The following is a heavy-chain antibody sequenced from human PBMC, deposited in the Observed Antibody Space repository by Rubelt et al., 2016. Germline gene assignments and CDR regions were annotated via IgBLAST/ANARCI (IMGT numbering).Heavy chain of an antibody. CDR1: GFTFSSDS. CDR2: ISGSGGST. CDR3: AKGRAGGWNGGDY. J-gene: IGHJ4*02. Sequence: PGGSLRLSCAASGFTFSSDSISWVRQAPGKGLEWVSAISGSGGSTHYADSVKGRFTISRDNSKNTLYLQRNSLRVDDTAVYYCAKGRAGGWNGGDYWGQGTLVTVSS. D-gene: IGHD1-1*01. V-gene: IGHV3-23*01.